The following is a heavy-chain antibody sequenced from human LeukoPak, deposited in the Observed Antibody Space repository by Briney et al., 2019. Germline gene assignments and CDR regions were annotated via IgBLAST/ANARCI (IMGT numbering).Heavy chain of an antibody. CDR2: IYASGST. CDR3: ASGEVGVRKYYSDPFHY. D-gene: IGHD3-10*01. Sequence: PQTLSLTCTVSGGSISSYYWSWIRQPAGKGLEWIGRIYASGSTNYNPSLKSRVTISVDKSKNQFSLKLGSVTAADTAVYYCASGEVGVRKYYSDPFHYWGQGTLVTVSS. V-gene: IGHV4-4*07. J-gene: IGHJ4*02. CDR1: GGSISSYY.